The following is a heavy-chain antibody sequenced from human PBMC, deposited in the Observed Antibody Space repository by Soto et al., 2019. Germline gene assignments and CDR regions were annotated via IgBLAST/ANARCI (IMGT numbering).Heavy chain of an antibody. CDR2: ISGSGANT. V-gene: IGHV3-23*01. D-gene: IGHD3-22*01. CDR3: ASHYDSGGTYYFDY. Sequence: HRGGALNLSCAASGFTFSDYAMSSVRQAPGKGLEWVSAISGSGANTYYADSVKGRFPISRDNSQNTLYLQMNSLRAEDTAVYYCASHYDSGGTYYFDYWGQGTPVTVSS. CDR1: GFTFSDYA. J-gene: IGHJ4*02.